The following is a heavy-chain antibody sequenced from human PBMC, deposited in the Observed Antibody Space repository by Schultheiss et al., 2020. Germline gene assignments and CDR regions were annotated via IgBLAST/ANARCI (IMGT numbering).Heavy chain of an antibody. Sequence: SETLSLTCAVSGYSISSSIYYWGWVRQPPGEGLEWIGSISHSGTTYYNPSLESRVTIFGDTSKNQFSLKLNSVTAADTAVYYCVRLFDYWGQGTLVTVSS. CDR1: GYSISSSIYY. J-gene: IGHJ4*02. V-gene: IGHV4-39*01. CDR3: VRLFDY. CDR2: ISHSGTT.